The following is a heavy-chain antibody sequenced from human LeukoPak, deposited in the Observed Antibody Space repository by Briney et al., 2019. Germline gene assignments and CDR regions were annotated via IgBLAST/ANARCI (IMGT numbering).Heavy chain of an antibody. CDR1: GFTFSSYS. J-gene: IGHJ5*02. V-gene: IGHV3-21*01. CDR3: AGGYSSSWYRFDP. D-gene: IGHD6-13*01. Sequence: GGSLRLSCAASGFTFSSYSMNWVRQAPGKGLEWVSSISSSSSYIYYADSVKGRFTISRDNAKNSLYLQVNSLRAEDTAVYYCAGGYSSSWYRFDPWGQGTLVTVSS. CDR2: ISSSSSYI.